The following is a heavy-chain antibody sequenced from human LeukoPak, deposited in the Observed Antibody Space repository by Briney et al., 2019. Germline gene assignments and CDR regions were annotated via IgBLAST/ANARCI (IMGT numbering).Heavy chain of an antibody. D-gene: IGHD7-27*01. CDR3: AKMGELGTDFDY. V-gene: IGHV3-53*01. CDR1: GFTVNSNY. CDR2: IYSGGST. Sequence: PGGSLRLSCAGSGFTVNSNYMSWVRQAPGKGLEGVSVIYSGGSTYYADSVKGRFTISRDNSKNTLYLQMNSLRAEDTAMYYCAKMGELGTDFDYWGQGTLVTVSS. J-gene: IGHJ4*02.